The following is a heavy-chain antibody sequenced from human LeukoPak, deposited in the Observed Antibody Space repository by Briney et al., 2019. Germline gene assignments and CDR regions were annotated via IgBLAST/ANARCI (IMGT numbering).Heavy chain of an antibody. V-gene: IGHV4-59*08. CDR3: ARSKYSSPFPRYFDY. CDR2: IYYSGST. D-gene: IGHD6-19*01. CDR1: GGSLSSYY. Sequence: SETLSLTCTVSGGSLSSYYWSWIRQPPGKGLEWIGYIYYSGSTNYNPSLKSRVTISVDTSKNQFSLKLSSVTAADTAVYYCARSKYSSPFPRYFDYWGQGTLVTVSS. J-gene: IGHJ4*02.